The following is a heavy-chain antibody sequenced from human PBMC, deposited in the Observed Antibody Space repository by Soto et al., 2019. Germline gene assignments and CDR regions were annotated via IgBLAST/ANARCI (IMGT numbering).Heavy chain of an antibody. D-gene: IGHD5-18*01. V-gene: IGHV3-30*18. CDR1: GFTFSSYG. Sequence: GGSLRLSCAASGFTFSSYGMHWVRQAPGKGLEWVAVISCDGSNKYYADSVKGRFTISRDNSKNTLYLQMNSLRAEDTAVYYCEKDRGWIQVATVFDLWGHGTLVTVSS. CDR2: ISCDGSNK. J-gene: IGHJ2*01. CDR3: EKDRGWIQVATVFDL.